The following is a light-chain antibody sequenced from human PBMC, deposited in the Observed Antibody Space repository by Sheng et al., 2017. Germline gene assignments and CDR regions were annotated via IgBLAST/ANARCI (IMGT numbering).Light chain of an antibody. CDR3: QQRRNWPKT. Sequence: DIELTQSPATLSLSPGERATLSCRASQSVDTFLAWYQQKPARLPGSSFMILPTGPLASQPGSVAVGWDRLHLTINNLEPEDFAIYYCQQRRNWPKTFGQGTKVEIK. J-gene: IGKJ1*01. CDR1: QSVDTF. V-gene: IGKV3-11*01. CDR2: ILP.